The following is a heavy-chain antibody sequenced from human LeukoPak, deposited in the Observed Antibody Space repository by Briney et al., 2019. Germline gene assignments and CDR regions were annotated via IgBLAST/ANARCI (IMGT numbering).Heavy chain of an antibody. CDR2: IGYDRNSK. V-gene: IGHV3-30*02. Sequence: GGSLRLSCAAYGFTFSSYGIHWVRQAPGKGLEWVAFIGYDRNSKHYADSVKGRFTISGDNSKNTLYLQMNSLRTEDTAVYYCAKNRRASGDNAGAFDYWGQGTLVTVSS. CDR1: GFTFSSYG. J-gene: IGHJ4*02. CDR3: AKNRRASGDNAGAFDY. D-gene: IGHD2-21*02.